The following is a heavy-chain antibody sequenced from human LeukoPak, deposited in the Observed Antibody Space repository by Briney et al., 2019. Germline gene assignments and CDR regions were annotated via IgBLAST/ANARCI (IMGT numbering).Heavy chain of an antibody. D-gene: IGHD5-18*01. Sequence: PSETLSLTCAAYGGSFSGYYWSWIRQPPGKGLEWIGEINHSGSTNYNPSLKSRVTISVDTSKNQFSLKLSSVTAADTAVYYCARDRQLWFIWGQGTLVTVSS. J-gene: IGHJ4*02. CDR2: INHSGST. CDR1: GGSFSGYY. V-gene: IGHV4-34*01. CDR3: ARDRQLWFI.